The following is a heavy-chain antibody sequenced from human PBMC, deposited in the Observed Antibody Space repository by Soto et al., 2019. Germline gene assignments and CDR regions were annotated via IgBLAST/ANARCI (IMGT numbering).Heavy chain of an antibody. CDR2: ISYDGSNK. CDR1: GFTFSSYA. V-gene: IGHV3-30-3*01. D-gene: IGHD6-13*01. CDR3: ASEHGSYYSSSWYGWFDP. J-gene: IGHJ5*02. Sequence: GGSLRLSCAASGFTFSSYAMHWVRQAPGKGLEWVAVISYDGSNKYYADSVKGRFTISRDNSKNTLYLQMNSLRAEDTAVYYCASEHGSYYSSSWYGWFDPWGQGTLVTVSS.